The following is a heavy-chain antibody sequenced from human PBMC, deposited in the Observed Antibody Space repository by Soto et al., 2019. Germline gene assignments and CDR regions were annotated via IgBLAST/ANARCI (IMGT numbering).Heavy chain of an antibody. D-gene: IGHD2-21*02. CDR1: GFSVSSYT. CDR3: ARDGMTTGDT. Sequence: SESLSLTCLVSGFSVSSYTWSWVRQPANKGLEWIGRVFSSVSATYNPSLKSRVSISMDTPENRISLKLDSVTAADAGVYFCARDGMTTGDTWGPGTPVTVSS. CDR2: VFSSVSA. V-gene: IGHV4-4*07. J-gene: IGHJ4*02.